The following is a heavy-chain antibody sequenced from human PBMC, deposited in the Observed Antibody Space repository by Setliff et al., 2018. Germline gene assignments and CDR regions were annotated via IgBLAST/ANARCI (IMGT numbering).Heavy chain of an antibody. D-gene: IGHD3-9*01. J-gene: IGHJ2*01. CDR1: FTSYA. CDR3: AREVYDILTGYSYWYFDL. V-gene: IGHV1-3*01. Sequence: FTSYALHWLRQAPGQRLEWMAYINGGNGNTHYSQKFRGRVTVTRDTSASTVFMELSTLSSEDTAVYYCAREVYDILTGYSYWYFDLWGRGTLVTVSS. CDR2: INGGNGNT.